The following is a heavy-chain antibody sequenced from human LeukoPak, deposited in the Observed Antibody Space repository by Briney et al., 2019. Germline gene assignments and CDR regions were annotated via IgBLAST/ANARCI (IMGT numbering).Heavy chain of an antibody. D-gene: IGHD3-16*01. CDR3: TTEPLRQHRITFGGAQNY. Sequence: PGGSLRLSCAASGFTFSNAWMSWVRQAPGKGLEWVGRIKSKTDGGTTDYAAPVKGRFTISRDDSKNTLYLQMNSLKTEDTAVYYCTTEPLRQHRITFGGAQNYWGQGTLVTVSS. V-gene: IGHV3-15*01. CDR1: GFTFSNAW. J-gene: IGHJ4*02. CDR2: IKSKTDGGTT.